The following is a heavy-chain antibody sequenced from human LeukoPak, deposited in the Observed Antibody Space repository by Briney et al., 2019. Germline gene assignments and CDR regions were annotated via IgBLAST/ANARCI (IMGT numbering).Heavy chain of an antibody. Sequence: SETLSLTCTVSGGSISSYYWSWIRQPPGKGLEWIGYIYYSGSTNYNPSLKSRVTISVDTSKNQFSLKLSPVTAADTAVYYCARLGDSSAYGGYYGMDVWGQGTTVTVSS. D-gene: IGHD6-19*01. CDR2: IYYSGST. CDR3: ARLGDSSAYGGYYGMDV. V-gene: IGHV4-59*08. CDR1: GGSISSYY. J-gene: IGHJ6*02.